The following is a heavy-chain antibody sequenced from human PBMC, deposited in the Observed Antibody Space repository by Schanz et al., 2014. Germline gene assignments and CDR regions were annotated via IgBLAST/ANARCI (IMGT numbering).Heavy chain of an antibody. D-gene: IGHD5-12*01. J-gene: IGHJ4*02. CDR1: GFTFSSYW. CDR3: ARDGYNAYDLKRGDY. CDR2: IKQDGSEK. V-gene: IGHV3-7*01. Sequence: EVQLVESGGGLVQPGGSLRLSCAASGFTFSSYWMSWVRQAPGKGLEWVANIKQDGSEKYYVDSVQGRFTISRDNAKNSLSLQMNSLRAEDTAVYYCARDGYNAYDLKRGDYWGQGTQVAVSS.